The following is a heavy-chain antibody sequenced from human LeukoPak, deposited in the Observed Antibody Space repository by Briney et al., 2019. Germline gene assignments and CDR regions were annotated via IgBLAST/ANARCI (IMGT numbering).Heavy chain of an antibody. CDR1: GGSFSGYY. V-gene: IGHV4-34*01. CDR3: ARGRTVVVVAATGGAPDY. CDR2: INHSGST. Sequence: PETLSLTCAVYGGSFSGYYWSWIRQPPGKGLEWIGEINHSGSTNYNPSLKSRVTISVDTSKNQFSLKLSSVTAADTAVYYCARGRTVVVVAATGGAPDYWGQGTLVTVSS. J-gene: IGHJ4*02. D-gene: IGHD2-15*01.